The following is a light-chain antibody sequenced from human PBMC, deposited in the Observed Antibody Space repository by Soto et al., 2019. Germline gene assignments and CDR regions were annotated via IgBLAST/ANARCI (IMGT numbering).Light chain of an antibody. CDR3: SSYTSSNTVA. V-gene: IGLV2-8*01. J-gene: IGLJ2*01. CDR2: EVD. CDR1: SDDIGTYNY. Sequence: QSALTQPPSASGSPGQTVTISCTGTSDDIGTYNYVSWYQQHAGSVPRLIIFEVDKRPSGVPTRFSGSKSGNTASLTISGLRAEDEADYYCSSYTSSNTVAFGGGTKLTVL.